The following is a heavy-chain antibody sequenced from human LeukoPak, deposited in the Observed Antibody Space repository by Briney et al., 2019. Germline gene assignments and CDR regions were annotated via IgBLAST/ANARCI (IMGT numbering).Heavy chain of an antibody. Sequence: SVKASCKASGGTFSSYAISWVRQAPGQGLEWMGGIIPIFGTANYAQKFQGRVTITADESTSTAYMELSSLRSEDTAVYYCARDKVGAAYFDYWGQGTLVTVSS. J-gene: IGHJ4*02. D-gene: IGHD1-26*01. CDR3: ARDKVGAAYFDY. CDR1: GGTFSSYA. V-gene: IGHV1-69*13. CDR2: IIPIFGTA.